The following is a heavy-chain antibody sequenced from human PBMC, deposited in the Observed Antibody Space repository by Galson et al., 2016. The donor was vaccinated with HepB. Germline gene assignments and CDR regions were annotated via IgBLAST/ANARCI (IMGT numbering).Heavy chain of an antibody. D-gene: IGHD2-2*01. CDR2: ICHSGST. V-gene: IGHV4-4*02. CDR1: GGSISSDSW. J-gene: IGHJ4*02. CDR3: ARRPPHCSSTSCSFDF. Sequence: ETLSLTCAVSGGSISSDSWWGWVRQPPGKGLEWIGEICHSGSTNYKPSLRSRVTMSLDKSMNQFSLKLTSVTAADTAVYYCARRPPHCSSTSCSFDFWGQGTLVTVSS.